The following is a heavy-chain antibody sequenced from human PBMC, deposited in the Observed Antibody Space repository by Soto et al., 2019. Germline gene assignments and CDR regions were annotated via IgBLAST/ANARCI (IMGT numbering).Heavy chain of an antibody. CDR1: GGTFSSYA. Sequence: QVQLVQSGAEVKKPGSSVKVSCKASGGTFSSYAISWVRQAPGQGLEWMGGVIPIFGTANYAQKFQGRVTITADKSTSTAYMELSSLRSEDTAVYYCARGYYYDSSGYYSYFDYWGQGTLVTVSS. CDR2: VIPIFGTA. CDR3: ARGYYYDSSGYYSYFDY. D-gene: IGHD3-22*01. V-gene: IGHV1-69*06. J-gene: IGHJ4*02.